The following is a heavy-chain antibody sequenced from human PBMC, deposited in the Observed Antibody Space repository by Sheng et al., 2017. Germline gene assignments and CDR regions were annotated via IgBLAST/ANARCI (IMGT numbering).Heavy chain of an antibody. D-gene: IGHD3-10*01. CDR2: ISSSGSTI. V-gene: IGHV3-48*03. CDR1: DSPSSSYE. Sequence: EVQLVVVWGRLGTAWRVPETLLCRPLDSPSSSYEMNWVRQAPGKGLEWVSYISSSGSTIYYADSVKGRFTISRDNAKNSLYLQMNSLRAEDTAVYYCARGTMVRGVISFNAFDIWGQGTMVTVSS. J-gene: IGHJ3*02. CDR3: ARGTMVRGVISFNAFDI.